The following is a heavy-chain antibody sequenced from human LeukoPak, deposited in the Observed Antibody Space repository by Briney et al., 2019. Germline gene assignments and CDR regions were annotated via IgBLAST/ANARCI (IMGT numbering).Heavy chain of an antibody. D-gene: IGHD2-2*01. CDR3: ASGVGYCSSTSCSGGDY. V-gene: IGHV4-39*07. CDR2: IYYSGST. CDR1: GGSISSYY. Sequence: PSETLSLTCTVSGGSISSYYWGWIRQPPGKGLEWIGSIYYSGSTYYNPSLKSRVTISVDTSKNQFSLKLSSVTAADTAVYYCASGVGYCSSTSCSGGDYWGQGTLVTVSS. J-gene: IGHJ4*02.